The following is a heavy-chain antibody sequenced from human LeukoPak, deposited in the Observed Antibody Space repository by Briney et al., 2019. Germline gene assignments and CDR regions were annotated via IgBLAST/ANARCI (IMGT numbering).Heavy chain of an antibody. CDR3: AKDGVTKGHMDV. CDR1: GFTFDDYT. CDR2: ISWDGGST. D-gene: IGHD4-11*01. J-gene: IGHJ6*03. Sequence: SGGSLRLSCAASGFTFDDYTMHWVRQAPGKGLEWVSLISWDGGSTYYADSVEGRFTISRDNSKNSLYLQMNSLRTEDTALYYCAKDGVTKGHMDVWGKGTTVTVSS. V-gene: IGHV3-43*01.